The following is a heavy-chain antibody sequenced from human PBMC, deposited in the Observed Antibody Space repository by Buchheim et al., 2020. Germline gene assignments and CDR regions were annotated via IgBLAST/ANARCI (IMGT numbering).Heavy chain of an antibody. D-gene: IGHD3-22*01. Sequence: QVQLVQSGAEVKKPRASVKVSCKASGYTFTSYPIHWVRQAPGQGLEWMGWINTGNGNTKYSQMFQDRVTFTRDTSATTAYMELSSLRSEDTALYYCARVNYDTSGYFDNYFDYWGQGT. CDR2: INTGNGNT. V-gene: IGHV1-3*04. CDR3: ARVNYDTSGYFDNYFDY. CDR1: GYTFTSYP. J-gene: IGHJ4*02.